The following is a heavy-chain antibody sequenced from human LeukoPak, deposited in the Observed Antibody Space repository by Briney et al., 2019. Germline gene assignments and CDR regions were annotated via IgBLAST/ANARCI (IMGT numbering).Heavy chain of an antibody. J-gene: IGHJ4*02. V-gene: IGHV3-23*01. CDR2: ISGSGGTT. D-gene: IGHD6-13*01. CDR1: GVRFNSYA. Sequence: PGGSLRLSCAASGVRFNSYAMSWVRQAPGKGLQWVSSISGSGGTTYFADSVKGRFTISRDNSKNTVYLQMNSLRAEDTAVYYCAKDLYSSSWFWEGDWGPGTLVTVSS. CDR3: AKDLYSSSWFWEGD.